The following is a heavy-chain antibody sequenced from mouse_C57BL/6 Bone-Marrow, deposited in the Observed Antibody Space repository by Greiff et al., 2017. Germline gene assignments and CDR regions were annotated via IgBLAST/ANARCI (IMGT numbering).Heavy chain of an antibody. CDR3: ARDYGSLYWYFDV. J-gene: IGHJ1*03. D-gene: IGHD1-1*01. V-gene: IGHV1-18*01. CDR1: GYTFTDYN. CDR2: INPNNGGT. Sequence: EVQLQQSGPELVKPGASVKIPCKASGYTFTDYNMDWVKQSHGKSLEWIGDINPNNGGTIYNQKFKGKATLTVVKSSSTAYMELRSLTSEDTAVYYCARDYGSLYWYFDVWGTGTTVTVSS.